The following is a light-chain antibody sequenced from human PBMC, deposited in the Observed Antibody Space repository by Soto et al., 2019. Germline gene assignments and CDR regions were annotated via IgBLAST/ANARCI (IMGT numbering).Light chain of an antibody. CDR2: RNN. J-gene: IGLJ3*02. CDR1: SSNIGSNY. Sequence: QSAVTQPPSASGTPGQRVTISCSGSSSNIGSNYVYWYQQLPGTAPKLLIYRNNQRPSGVPDRFSGSKSGTSASLAISGLRSEDEVDYYCAAWDDSLNGWVFGGGTKLTVL. V-gene: IGLV1-47*01. CDR3: AAWDDSLNGWV.